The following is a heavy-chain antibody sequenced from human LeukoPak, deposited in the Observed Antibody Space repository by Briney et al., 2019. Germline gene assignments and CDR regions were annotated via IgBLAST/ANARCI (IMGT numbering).Heavy chain of an antibody. J-gene: IGHJ5*01. D-gene: IGHD2-15*01. Sequence: SETLSLTCTVSGGSISSSSYYWGWIRQPPGKGLEWIGSIYYSGSTYYNPSLKSRVTISVDTSQNQFSLKLRSVTAADTAVYFCAREGECSGGSCYSYGWIDSWGQGTLVTVSS. V-gene: IGHV4-39*07. CDR2: IYYSGST. CDR3: AREGECSGGSCYSYGWIDS. CDR1: GGSISSSSYY.